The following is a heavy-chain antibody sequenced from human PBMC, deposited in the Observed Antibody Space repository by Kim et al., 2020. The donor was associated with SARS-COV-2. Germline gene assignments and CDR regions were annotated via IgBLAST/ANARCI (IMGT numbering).Heavy chain of an antibody. Sequence: YYNPSLMSRVTISVDTSKKQFSLKLRSVTAADPAVYYCARGAVDGSDFDYWGQGTLVTVSS. D-gene: IGHD6-19*01. J-gene: IGHJ4*02. CDR3: ARGAVDGSDFDY. V-gene: IGHV4-31*02.